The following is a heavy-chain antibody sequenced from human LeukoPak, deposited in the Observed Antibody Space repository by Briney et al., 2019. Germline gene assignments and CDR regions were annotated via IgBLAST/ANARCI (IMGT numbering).Heavy chain of an antibody. CDR1: GGSISSSSYY. CDR3: ARDNNHLGVRMSIAAAGTFDY. D-gene: IGHD6-13*01. CDR2: IYYSGST. J-gene: IGHJ4*02. Sequence: PSETLSLTCTVSGGSISSSSYYWGWIRQPPGKGLEWIGSIYYSGSTYYNPSLKSRVTISVDTSKNQFSLKLSSVTAADTAVYYCARDNNHLGVRMSIAAAGTFDYWGQGTLVTVSS. V-gene: IGHV4-39*07.